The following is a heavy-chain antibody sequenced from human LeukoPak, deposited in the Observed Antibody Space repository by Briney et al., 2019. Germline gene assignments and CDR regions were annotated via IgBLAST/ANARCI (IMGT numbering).Heavy chain of an antibody. CDR3: ARITAARLYAFDI. Sequence: ESGPTLVNPTQTVTLTCTFSGFSLSTSGMCVSWIRQPPGKALEWLARIDWDDDKYYSTSLKTRLTISKDTSKNQVVLTMTNMDPVDTATYYCARITAARLYAFDIWGQGTMVTVSS. CDR1: GFSLSTSGMC. D-gene: IGHD6-6*01. J-gene: IGHJ3*02. CDR2: IDWDDDK. V-gene: IGHV2-70*11.